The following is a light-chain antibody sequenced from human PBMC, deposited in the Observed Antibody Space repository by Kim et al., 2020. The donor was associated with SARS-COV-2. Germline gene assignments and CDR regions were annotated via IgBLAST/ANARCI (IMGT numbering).Light chain of an antibody. CDR1: SSNIGRDY. CDR3: ASWDDSLSGHVI. J-gene: IGLJ2*01. CDR2: RNN. V-gene: IGLV1-47*01. Sequence: ELTQPPSVSGTPGQRITISCSGSSSNIGRDYVYWYQQIPGTAPKLLIYRNNKRPSGVPDRFSGSKSGTSASLAISGLRYEDESVYYCASWDDSLSGHVIFGGGTQLTVL.